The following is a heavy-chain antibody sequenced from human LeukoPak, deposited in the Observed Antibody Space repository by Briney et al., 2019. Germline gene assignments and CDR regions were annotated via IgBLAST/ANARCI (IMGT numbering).Heavy chain of an antibody. CDR3: ARDRSGYNLFDY. V-gene: IGHV3-21*01. CDR2: ISRSSSYI. J-gene: IGHJ4*02. Sequence: GGSLRLSCADSGFAFSSYSMNWVRQAPGEGLEWVSSISRSSSYIYYTDSVKGRFTISRDNAKNSLYLQMNSLRAEDTAVYYCARDRSGYNLFDYWGQGTLVTVSS. CDR1: GFAFSSYS. D-gene: IGHD5-12*01.